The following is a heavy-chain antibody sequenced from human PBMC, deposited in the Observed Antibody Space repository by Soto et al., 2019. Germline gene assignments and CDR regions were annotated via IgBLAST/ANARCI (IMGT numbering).Heavy chain of an antibody. CDR3: AKDPEGGYLIGYNWFDP. CDR1: GFTFSSYA. V-gene: IGHV3-23*01. J-gene: IGHJ5*02. CDR2: ISGSGGST. Sequence: GGSLRLSCAASGFTFSSYAMSWVRQAPGKGLEWVSAISGSGGSTYYADSVKGRFTISRDNSKNTLYLQMNSLRAEDTAVYYCAKDPEGGYLIGYNWFDPWGQGTLVTVSS. D-gene: IGHD1-26*01.